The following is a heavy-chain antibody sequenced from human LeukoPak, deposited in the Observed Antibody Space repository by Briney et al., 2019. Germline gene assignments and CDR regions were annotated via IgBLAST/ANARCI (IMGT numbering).Heavy chain of an antibody. CDR2: INHSGST. V-gene: IGHV4-34*01. CDR3: ARGGHYYGSGSYSQYNWFDP. CDR1: GGSFSGYY. D-gene: IGHD3-10*01. Sequence: PSETLSLTCAVYGGSFSGYYWSWIRQPPGKGLEWIGEINHSGSTNYNPSLESRVTISVDTSKNQFSLKLSSVTAADTAVYYCARGGHYYGSGSYSQYNWFDPWGQGTLVTVSS. J-gene: IGHJ5*02.